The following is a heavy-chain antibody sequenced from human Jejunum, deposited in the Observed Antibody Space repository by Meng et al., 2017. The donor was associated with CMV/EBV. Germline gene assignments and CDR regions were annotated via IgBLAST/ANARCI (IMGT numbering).Heavy chain of an antibody. Sequence: SCTASTFTLNNYGVNWVRQAPGKGLEWVSGISSSDSRTYYADSVRGHFTISRDNSKNTLFLQMNSLRVEDTAVYYCANSGLRAWGQGTLVTVSS. V-gene: IGHV3-23*05. CDR2: ISSSDSRT. CDR3: ANSGLRA. J-gene: IGHJ4*02. D-gene: IGHD4-17*01. CDR1: TFTLNNYG.